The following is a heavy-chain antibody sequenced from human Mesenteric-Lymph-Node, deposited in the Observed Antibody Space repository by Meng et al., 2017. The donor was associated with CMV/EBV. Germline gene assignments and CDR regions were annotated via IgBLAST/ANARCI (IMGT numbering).Heavy chain of an antibody. J-gene: IGHJ4*02. CDR2: INIVEDKT. Sequence: VQLVQSGAEVKKPGASVKVSCKASGYTFSSYAMHWVRQAPGQRLEWMGWINIVEDKTKTSQNFQGRVTITRDTSANTAYMELSSLRSDDTAVYYCARTNNWGFDYWGQGTLVTVSS. CDR3: ARTNNWGFDY. V-gene: IGHV1-3*04. D-gene: IGHD3-16*01. CDR1: GYTFSSYA.